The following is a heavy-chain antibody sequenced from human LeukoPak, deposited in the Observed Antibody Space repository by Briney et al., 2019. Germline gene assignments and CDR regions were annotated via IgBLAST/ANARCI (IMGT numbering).Heavy chain of an antibody. CDR1: GFSFRSYE. J-gene: IGHJ3*02. Sequence: GGSLRLSRAASGFSFRSYEMNWVRQAPGKGLEWVSCISTSGSSIHYADSVKGRFTISRDNAKNSPYLQMNSLRAEDTAVYYCARADEAKLGYCSSTSCSYAFDIWGQGTMVTVSS. CDR3: ARADEAKLGYCSSTSCSYAFDI. D-gene: IGHD2-2*01. V-gene: IGHV3-48*03. CDR2: ISTSGSSI.